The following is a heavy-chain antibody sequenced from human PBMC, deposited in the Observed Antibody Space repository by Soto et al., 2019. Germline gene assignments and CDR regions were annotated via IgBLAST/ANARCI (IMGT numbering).Heavy chain of an antibody. V-gene: IGHV1-46*03. Sequence: QVQLVQSGAEVKKPGASVKVSCKASGYTFTSYYMHWVRQAPGQGLEWMGIINPSGGSTSYAQKFQGRVTMTRDTSTSTVYMELSSLRSEDTAVYYCARDRYYDILPGVSGFDYWGQGTLVTVSS. CDR1: GYTFTSYY. CDR2: INPSGGST. CDR3: ARDRYYDILPGVSGFDY. D-gene: IGHD3-9*01. J-gene: IGHJ4*02.